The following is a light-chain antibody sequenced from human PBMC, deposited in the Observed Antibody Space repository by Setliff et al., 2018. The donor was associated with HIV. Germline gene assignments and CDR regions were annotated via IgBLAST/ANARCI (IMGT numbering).Light chain of an antibody. V-gene: IGLV2-18*02. J-gene: IGLJ1*01. CDR2: EVS. CDR1: GSDVGSSNR. Sequence: QSALAQPPSVSGSPGQSVTISCTGTGSDVGSSNRVSWYQQPPGTAPRLMIYEVSSRPSGVPDRFSGSKSGNTASLTISGLQAEDEADYYCSSGTSSSTPYVFGTGTKVTVL. CDR3: SSGTSSSTPYV.